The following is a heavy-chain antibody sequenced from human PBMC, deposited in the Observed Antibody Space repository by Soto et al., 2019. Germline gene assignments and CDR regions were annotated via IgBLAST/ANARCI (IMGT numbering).Heavy chain of an antibody. Sequence: GASVKVSCKASGYTFTTYGISWVRQAPGQGLEWMGIINPSGGSTSYAQKFQGRVTMTRDTSTSTVYMELSSLRSEDTAVYYCARAGAMADYFDYWGQGTLVTVSS. CDR2: INPSGGST. V-gene: IGHV1-46*01. D-gene: IGHD5-18*01. CDR1: GYTFTTYG. CDR3: ARAGAMADYFDY. J-gene: IGHJ4*02.